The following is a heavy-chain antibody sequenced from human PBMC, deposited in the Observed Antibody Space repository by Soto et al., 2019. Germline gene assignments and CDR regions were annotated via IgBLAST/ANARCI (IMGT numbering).Heavy chain of an antibody. D-gene: IGHD6-25*01. V-gene: IGHV1-2*02. CDR3: AREWQRGTDY. CDR1: GYTFTTYF. CDR2: IFPGSGGT. J-gene: IGHJ4*02. Sequence: QVQLVQSGAEVVKPGASVKVSCKASGYTFTTYFLHWVRQAPGQGLEWLGWIFPGSGGTNYAQEFQGMVTMTRDTSINTAYMELSRLTSDDTGVYYCAREWQRGTDYWGQGALITVSS.